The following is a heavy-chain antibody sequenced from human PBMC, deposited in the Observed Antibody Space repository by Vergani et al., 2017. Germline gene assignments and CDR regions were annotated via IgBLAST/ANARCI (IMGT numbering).Heavy chain of an antibody. D-gene: IGHD5-24*01. CDR2: ISYDGSNK. V-gene: IGHV3-30*18. J-gene: IGHJ5*02. CDR1: GFTFSSYG. Sequence: QVQLVESGGGVVQPGRSLRLSCAASGFTFSSYGMHWVRQAPGKGLEWVAVISYDGSNKYYADSVKGRFTISRDNSKNTLYLQMNSLRAEDTAVYYCAKFGVEMATHGGWFDPWGQGTLVTVSS. CDR3: AKFGVEMATHGGWFDP.